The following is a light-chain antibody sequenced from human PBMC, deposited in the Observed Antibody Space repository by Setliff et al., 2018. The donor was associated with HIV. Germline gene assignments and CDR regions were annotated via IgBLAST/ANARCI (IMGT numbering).Light chain of an antibody. CDR3: CSYAGNNILP. V-gene: IGLV2-23*01. CDR1: SSDIGSYNL. J-gene: IGLJ1*01. Sequence: QSALTQPASVSGSPGQSITISCTGASSDIGSYNLVSWYQQHPGKAPKLMIYEGSKRPSGVSNRFSGSKSGNTASLTISGLQAEDEADYYCCSYAGNNILPFGTGTKVTVL. CDR2: EGS.